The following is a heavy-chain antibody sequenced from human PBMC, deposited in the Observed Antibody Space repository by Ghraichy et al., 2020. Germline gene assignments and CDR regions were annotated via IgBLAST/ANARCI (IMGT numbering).Heavy chain of an antibody. Sequence: SETLSLTCAVYGGSFSGYYWSWIRQPPGKGLEWIGEINHSGSTNYNPSLKSRVTISVDTSKNQFSLKLSSVTAADTAVYYCARPGVEWLASYYFDYWGQGTLVTVSS. CDR2: INHSGST. J-gene: IGHJ4*02. V-gene: IGHV4-34*01. CDR1: GGSFSGYY. CDR3: ARPGVEWLASYYFDY. D-gene: IGHD6-19*01.